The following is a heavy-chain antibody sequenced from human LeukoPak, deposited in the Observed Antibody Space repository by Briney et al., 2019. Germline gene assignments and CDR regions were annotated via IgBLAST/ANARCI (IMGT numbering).Heavy chain of an antibody. CDR2: IIPIFGTA. CDR3: AREIDSYGSGVSDY. CDR1: GGTFSSYA. D-gene: IGHD3-10*01. Sequence: AASVKVSCKASGGTFSSYAISWVRQAPGQGLEWMGGIIPIFGTANYAQKFQGRVTITADESTSTAYMELSSLRSEDTAVYYCAREIDSYGSGVSDYWGQGTLVTVSS. J-gene: IGHJ4*02. V-gene: IGHV1-69*01.